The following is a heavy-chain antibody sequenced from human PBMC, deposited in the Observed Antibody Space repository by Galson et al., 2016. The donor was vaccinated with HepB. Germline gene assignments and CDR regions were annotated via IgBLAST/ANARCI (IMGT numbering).Heavy chain of an antibody. D-gene: IGHD3-3*01. Sequence: SLRLSCAASGFSFSDYGMNWVRQAPGKGLQWVSAISGGGVRTWPADFMKGRFTISRDNSRNMLLLEMNSLRAEDTAVYYCAKTIKIFGVNTYFDYWGQGTPVTVSS. CDR1: GFSFSDYG. V-gene: IGHV3-23*01. J-gene: IGHJ4*02. CDR2: ISGGGVRT. CDR3: AKTIKIFGVNTYFDY.